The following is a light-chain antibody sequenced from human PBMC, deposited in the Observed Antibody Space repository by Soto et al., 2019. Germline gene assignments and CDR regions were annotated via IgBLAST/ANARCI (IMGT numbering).Light chain of an antibody. J-gene: IGLJ2*01. CDR2: EVN. CDR3: CSYAGNSVV. V-gene: IGLV2-11*01. CDR1: SSDIGYYNY. Sequence: QSVLTQPRSVSGSPGQSVTISCTGTSSDIGYYNYVSWYQQHPGKAPKLMICEVNQRPSGVPDRFFGSKSGNTASLTISGLQAEDEADYYCCSYAGNSVVFGGGTQLTVL.